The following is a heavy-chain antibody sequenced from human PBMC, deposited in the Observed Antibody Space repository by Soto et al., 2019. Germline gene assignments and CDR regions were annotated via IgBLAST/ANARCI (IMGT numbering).Heavy chain of an antibody. CDR1: GYTFTSYG. CDR2: ISAYNGNT. CDR3: ARDLAVGLVDY. Sequence: QVQLVQSGAEVKKPGASVKVSCKASGYTFTSYGISWVRQAPGQGLEWMGWISAYNGNTKYAQKLQGRVTMTTGRSTSTAYMEVRSLRADDTAVYYCARDLAVGLVDYWGQGTLVTVSS. V-gene: IGHV1-18*01. J-gene: IGHJ4*02. D-gene: IGHD6-19*01.